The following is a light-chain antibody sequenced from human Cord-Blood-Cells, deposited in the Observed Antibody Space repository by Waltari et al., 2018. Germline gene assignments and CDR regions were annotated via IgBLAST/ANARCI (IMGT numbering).Light chain of an antibody. CDR1: QSVSSY. CDR3: QQERT. Sequence: EIVLTQSPATLSLSPGERATLSCRASQSVSSYLAWYQQKPGQAPRLLIYDASNRATGIPARFSGSGCGTDFTHAISSLEPEEFAVYYCQQERTFGQGTKLEIK. CDR2: DAS. J-gene: IGKJ2*01. V-gene: IGKV3-11*01.